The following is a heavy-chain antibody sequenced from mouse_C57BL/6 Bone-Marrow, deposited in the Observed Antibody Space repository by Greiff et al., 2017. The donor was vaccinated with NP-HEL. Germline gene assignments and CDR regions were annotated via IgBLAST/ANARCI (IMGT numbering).Heavy chain of an antibody. V-gene: IGHV1-4*01. CDR2: INPSSGYT. D-gene: IGHD2-4*01. J-gene: IGHJ2*01. Sequence: LVESGAELARPGASVKMSCKASGYTFTSYTMHWVKQRPGRGLEWIGYINPSSGYTKYNQKFKDKATLTADKSSSTAYMQLSSLTSGDSAVYYCARSGDYDGYWGKGTTLTVSS. CDR3: ARSGDYDGY. CDR1: GYTFTSYT.